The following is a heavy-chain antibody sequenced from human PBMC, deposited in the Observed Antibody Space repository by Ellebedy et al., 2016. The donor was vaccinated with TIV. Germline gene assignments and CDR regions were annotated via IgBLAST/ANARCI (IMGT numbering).Heavy chain of an antibody. CDR2: IIPILGIA. V-gene: IGHV1-69*04. Sequence: AASVKVSCKASGGTFSSYAISWVRQAPGQGLEWMGRIIPILGIANYAQKFQGRVTITADKSTSTAYMELSSLRSEGTAVYYCARDSYDSSGFDCWGQGTLVTVSS. CDR3: ARDSYDSSGFDC. D-gene: IGHD3-22*01. CDR1: GGTFSSYA. J-gene: IGHJ4*02.